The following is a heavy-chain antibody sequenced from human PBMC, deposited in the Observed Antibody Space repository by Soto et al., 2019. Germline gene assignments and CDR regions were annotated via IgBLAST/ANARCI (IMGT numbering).Heavy chain of an antibody. Sequence: QVQLVQSGAEVKKPGSSVKVSCKASGGTFSSYAISWVRQAPGQGLEWMGGIIPIFGTANYAQKFQGRVTITADESTSTAYMELSSLRSEDTAVYYCARDPLKVGATQKYFQHWGQGTLVTVSS. CDR3: ARDPLKVGATQKYFQH. D-gene: IGHD1-26*01. J-gene: IGHJ1*01. V-gene: IGHV1-69*01. CDR1: GGTFSSYA. CDR2: IIPIFGTA.